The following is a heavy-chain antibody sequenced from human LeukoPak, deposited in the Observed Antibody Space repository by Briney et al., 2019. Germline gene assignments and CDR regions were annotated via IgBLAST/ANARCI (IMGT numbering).Heavy chain of an antibody. V-gene: IGHV4-59*01. CDR3: ARSPSELWLYYFDY. J-gene: IGHJ4*02. Sequence: SETLSLTCTVSGGSISSYYWSWIRQPPGKRLEWIGYIYYSGSTNYNPSLKSRVTISVDTSKNQFSLKLSSVTAADTAVYFCARSPSELWLYYFDYWGQGTLVTVSS. D-gene: IGHD5-18*01. CDR2: IYYSGST. CDR1: GGSISSYY.